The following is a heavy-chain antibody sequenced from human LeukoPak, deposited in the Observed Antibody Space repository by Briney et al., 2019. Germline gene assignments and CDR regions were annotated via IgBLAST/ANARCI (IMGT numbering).Heavy chain of an antibody. CDR3: AKDRAIPPYCGGDCYPGDAFDI. CDR2: ISGSGGST. V-gene: IGHV3-23*01. Sequence: PGGSLRLSCAASGFTFSSYAMSWVRQAPGKGLEWVSAISGSGGSTYYADSVKGRFTISRDNSKNTLYLQMNSLRDEDTAVYYCAKDRAIPPYCGGDCYPGDAFDIWGQGTMVTVSS. CDR1: GFTFSSYA. J-gene: IGHJ3*02. D-gene: IGHD2-21*02.